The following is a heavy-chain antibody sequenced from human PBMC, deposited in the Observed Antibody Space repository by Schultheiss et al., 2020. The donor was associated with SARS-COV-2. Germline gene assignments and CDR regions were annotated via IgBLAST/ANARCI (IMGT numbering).Heavy chain of an antibody. J-gene: IGHJ6*02. CDR3: ARHRNGYDFSYYYYGMDV. CDR1: GYSFTSYW. CDR2: IYPGDSDT. V-gene: IGHV5-51*01. Sequence: GSLRLSCKGSGYSFTSYWIGWVRQMPGKGLEWMGIIYPGDSDTRYSPSFQGQVTISADKSISTAYLQWSSLKASDTAMYYCARHRNGYDFSYYYYGMDVWGQGTTVTVSS. D-gene: IGHD5-12*01.